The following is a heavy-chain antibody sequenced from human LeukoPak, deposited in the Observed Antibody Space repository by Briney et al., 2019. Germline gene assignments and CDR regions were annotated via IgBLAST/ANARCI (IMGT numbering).Heavy chain of an antibody. Sequence: PGGSLRLSCAASGFTFSSYAMSWVRQAPGKGLEWVSAISGSGGSTYYADSVKGRFTISRDNSKNTLYLQMNSLRAEDTAVYYCAKDLGPYDFWSGYNFDYWGQGTLVTVSS. CDR3: AKDLGPYDFWSGYNFDY. D-gene: IGHD3-3*01. CDR2: ISGSGGST. CDR1: GFTFSSYA. V-gene: IGHV3-23*01. J-gene: IGHJ4*02.